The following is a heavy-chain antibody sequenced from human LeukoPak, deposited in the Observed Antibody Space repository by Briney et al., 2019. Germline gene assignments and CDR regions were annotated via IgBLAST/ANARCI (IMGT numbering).Heavy chain of an antibody. J-gene: IGHJ3*02. D-gene: IGHD3-22*01. CDR2: INPNSGGT. CDR1: GYTFTGYY. CDR3: ARDRSGYDAFEI. Sequence: ASVNVSSKASGYTFTGYYMHWVRQAPGQGLEWMGWINPNSGGTNYAQKFQGRVTMTRDTSISTAYMELSRLRSDDTAVYYCARDRSGYDAFEIWGQGTMVTVSS. V-gene: IGHV1-2*02.